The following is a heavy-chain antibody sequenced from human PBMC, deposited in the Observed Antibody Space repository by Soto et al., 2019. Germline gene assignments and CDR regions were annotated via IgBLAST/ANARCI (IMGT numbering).Heavy chain of an antibody. V-gene: IGHV1-46*01. D-gene: IGHD3-22*01. J-gene: IGHJ4*02. CDR3: AIDPSSGYGVDY. CDR1: GYTFTTYY. CDR2: INPGGGSP. Sequence: QVPLVQSGAEVKKPGASVKVSCKASGYTFTTYYMHWVRQAPGEGLEWMGIINPGGGSPSYAQKFQGRVTMTSDTSTSTVYMDLSSLRSEDTAVYYCAIDPSSGYGVDYWGQGTLVTVSS.